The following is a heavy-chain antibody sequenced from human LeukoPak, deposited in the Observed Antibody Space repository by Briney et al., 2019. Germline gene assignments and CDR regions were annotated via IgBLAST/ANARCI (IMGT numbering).Heavy chain of an antibody. V-gene: IGHV3-11*01. CDR1: GFTFSDYY. CDR3: ARGSYDFWSGFFFDY. D-gene: IGHD3-3*01. J-gene: IGHJ4*02. CDR2: ISSSGSTI. Sequence: GGSLRLSCAASGFTFSDYYMSWIRQAPGKGLEGVSYISSSGSTIYYADSVKGRFTISRDNAKNSLYLQMNSLRAEDTAVYYCARGSYDFWSGFFFDYWGQGTLVTVSS.